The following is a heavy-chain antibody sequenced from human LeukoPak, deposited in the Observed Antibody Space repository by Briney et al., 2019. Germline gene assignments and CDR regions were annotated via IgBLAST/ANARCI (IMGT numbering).Heavy chain of an antibody. V-gene: IGHV3-23*01. CDR3: AKSLIPFTSYSNYVFDV. CDR2: ISGSGGST. J-gene: IGHJ6*04. Sequence: GGSLRLSCAASGFTFSSYAMSWVRQAPGKGLEWVSAISGSGGSTYYADSVKGRFTISRDNSKNTLYLQMNSLRAEDTAVYYCAKSLIPFTSYSNYVFDVWGKGTTVTVSS. D-gene: IGHD4-11*01. CDR1: GFTFSSYA.